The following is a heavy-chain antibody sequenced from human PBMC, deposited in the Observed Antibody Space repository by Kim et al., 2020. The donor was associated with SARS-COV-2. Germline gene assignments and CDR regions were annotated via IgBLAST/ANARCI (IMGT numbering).Heavy chain of an antibody. D-gene: IGHD6-13*01. Sequence: GGSLRLSCAASGFTFSSYAMHWVRQAPGKGLEWVAVISYDGSNKYYADSVKGRFTISRDNSKNTLYLQMNSLRAEDTAVYYCARSRGRGYLAAAGTAGGFDPWGQGTLVTVSS. CDR1: GFTFSSYA. CDR3: ARSRGRGYLAAAGTAGGFDP. J-gene: IGHJ5*02. CDR2: ISYDGSNK. V-gene: IGHV3-30*04.